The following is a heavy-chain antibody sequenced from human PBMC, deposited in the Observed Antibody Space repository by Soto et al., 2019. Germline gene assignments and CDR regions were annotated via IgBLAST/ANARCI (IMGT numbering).Heavy chain of an antibody. D-gene: IGHD2-2*01. CDR2: ISGSGGST. Sequence: GESLKISCAASGFTFSSYAMSWVRQAPGKGLEWVSAISGSGGSTYYADSVKGRFTISRDNSKNTLYLQMNSLRAEDTAVYYCAKAGFGNCSSTSCYNWFDPWGQGTLVTVSS. J-gene: IGHJ5*02. CDR3: AKAGFGNCSSTSCYNWFDP. V-gene: IGHV3-23*01. CDR1: GFTFSSYA.